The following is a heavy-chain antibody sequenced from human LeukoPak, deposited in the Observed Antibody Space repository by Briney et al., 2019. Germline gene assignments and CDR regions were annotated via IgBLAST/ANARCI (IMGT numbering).Heavy chain of an antibody. D-gene: IGHD2-15*01. J-gene: IGHJ4*02. CDR3: AKDRAEGYCSGGSCYFDY. Sequence: GGSLRLSCAASGFTFSSYARPGFRKAPGKGLEWVAFLRYDGSNKYYADSVKGRFTISRDNSKNTLYLQMNSLRAEDTAVYYCAKDRAEGYCSGGSCYFDYWGQGTLVTVSS. CDR1: GFTFSSYA. CDR2: LRYDGSNK. V-gene: IGHV3-30*02.